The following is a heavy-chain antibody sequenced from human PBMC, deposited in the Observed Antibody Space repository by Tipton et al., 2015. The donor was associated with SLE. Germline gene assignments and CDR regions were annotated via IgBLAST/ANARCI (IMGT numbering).Heavy chain of an antibody. D-gene: IGHD3-10*01. V-gene: IGHV3-30*18. CDR1: GFSFSSYG. CDR2: ISYDGNNK. Sequence: SLRLSCAVSGFSFSSYGMHWVRQAPGKGLEWVAVISYDGNNKSYTDSVKGRFTISRDNSKNTLYLQMNSLRDEDMAVYYCAKDRGDQDWYFDLWGRGTLVTVSS. J-gene: IGHJ2*01. CDR3: AKDRGDQDWYFDL.